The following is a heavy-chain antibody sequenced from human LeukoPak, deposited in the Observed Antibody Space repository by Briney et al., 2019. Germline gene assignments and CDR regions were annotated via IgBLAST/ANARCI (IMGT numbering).Heavy chain of an antibody. Sequence: PSETLSLTCTVSGVSIRGYYWSWIRQPPGKGLEWLGYIYYSGSTSYNPSLKSRVTISLDTSKNQFSLKLSSVTAADRAVYYCARDRGQDYSGNSDAFDIWGQGTMVTVSS. CDR3: ARDRGQDYSGNSDAFDI. CDR1: GVSIRGYY. J-gene: IGHJ3*02. CDR2: IYYSGST. D-gene: IGHD4-23*01. V-gene: IGHV4-59*01.